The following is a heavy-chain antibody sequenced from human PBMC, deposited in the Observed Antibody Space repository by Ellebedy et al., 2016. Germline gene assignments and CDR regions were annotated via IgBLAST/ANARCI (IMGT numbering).Heavy chain of an antibody. D-gene: IGHD3-3*01. CDR3: TRDGSEWSRDV. CDR1: GFTFNVAG. V-gene: IGHV3-21*06. CDR2: IVFTGTAA. Sequence: GGSLRLXXAASGFTFNVAGMTWVRQAPGKGLEWVATIVFTGTAAYYSDSAKGRFIISRDNVKNLVFLQMNSLRVGDTAVYYCTRDGSEWSRDVWGQGTLVTVSS. J-gene: IGHJ4*02.